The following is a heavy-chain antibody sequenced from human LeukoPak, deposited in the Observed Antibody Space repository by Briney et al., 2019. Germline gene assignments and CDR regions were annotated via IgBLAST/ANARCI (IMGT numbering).Heavy chain of an antibody. Sequence: SETLSLTCTVSGGSISSYYWSWIRQPPGKGLEWIGYIYYSGSTNYNPSLKSRVTISVDTSKNQFSLKLSSVTAADTAVYYCATGTGVATIIYYYYYMDVWGKGTTVTVSS. CDR3: ATGTGVATIIYYYYYMDV. V-gene: IGHV4-59*01. CDR2: IYYSGST. CDR1: GGSISSYY. D-gene: IGHD5-24*01. J-gene: IGHJ6*03.